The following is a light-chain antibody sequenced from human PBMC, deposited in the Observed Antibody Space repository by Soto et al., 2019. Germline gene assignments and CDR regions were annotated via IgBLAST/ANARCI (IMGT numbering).Light chain of an antibody. V-gene: IGLV2-14*01. CDR2: DVN. J-gene: IGLJ2*01. CDR3: CSYTSSSTLV. CDR1: SSDVGGYNY. Sequence: QSVLTQPASVSGSPGQSITISCTGTSSDVGGYNYVSWYQQHPGKAPRLMIYDVNNRPSGVSNRFSGSKSGNTASLTISGLQTEDEADYYCCSYTSSSTLVFGGGTQLTVL.